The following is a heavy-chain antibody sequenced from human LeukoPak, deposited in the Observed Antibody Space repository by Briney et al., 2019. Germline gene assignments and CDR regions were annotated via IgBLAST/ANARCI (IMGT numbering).Heavy chain of an antibody. D-gene: IGHD6-13*01. Sequence: PGGSLRLSCSASGFTFSGYTMYWVRQPPGRGLEYVSAISSSGSSTYYADSVKGRFTISRDNSKNTLYLQMNSLRAEDTAVYYCARAYSSSWYRLDYWGQGTLVTVSS. CDR1: GFTFSGYT. J-gene: IGHJ4*02. CDR2: ISSSGSST. V-gene: IGHV3-64*04. CDR3: ARAYSSSWYRLDY.